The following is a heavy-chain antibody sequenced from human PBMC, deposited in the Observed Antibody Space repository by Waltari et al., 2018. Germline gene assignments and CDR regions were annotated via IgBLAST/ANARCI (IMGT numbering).Heavy chain of an antibody. V-gene: IGHV4-61*02. J-gene: IGHJ4*02. D-gene: IGHD3-10*01. CDR1: GGSISSGSYY. CDR3: ASSQELREFDFDY. CDR2: IYTSGST. Sequence: QVQLQESGPGLVKPSQTLSLTCTVSGGSISSGSYYWSWIRQPAGKGLEWIGRIYTSGSTNYNPSLKSRVTISVDTSKNQFSLKLSSVTAADTAVFYCASSQELREFDFDYWGQGTLVTVSS.